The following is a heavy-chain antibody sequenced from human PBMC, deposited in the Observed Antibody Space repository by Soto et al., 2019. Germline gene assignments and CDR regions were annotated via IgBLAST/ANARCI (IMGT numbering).Heavy chain of an antibody. CDR3: AKLIGNWNYESGDY. V-gene: IGHV3-30*18. D-gene: IGHD1-7*01. CDR2: ISYDGSNK. Sequence: PGGSLRLSCAASGFTFSSYGMHWVRQAPGKGLEWVAVISYDGSNKYYADSVKGRFNISRDNSKKTLNLQMNNMRAEDTAVYYCAKLIGNWNYESGDYWGQGTLVTVSS. J-gene: IGHJ4*02. CDR1: GFTFSSYG.